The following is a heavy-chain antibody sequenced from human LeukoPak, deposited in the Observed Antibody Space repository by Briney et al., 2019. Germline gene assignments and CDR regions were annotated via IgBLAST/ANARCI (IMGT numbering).Heavy chain of an antibody. J-gene: IGHJ6*02. V-gene: IGHV1-18*01. CDR2: ISAYNGNT. Sequence: SSVKVSFKHAGYTFTSYGISWVRQAPGQGLEWMGWISAYNGNTNYAQKLQGRVTMTTAPSTSTAYMELRSLRSDDTDVYYCARTPSLGYCTNGVCYTHYYYYYGMDVWGQGTTVTVSS. CDR3: ARTPSLGYCTNGVCYTHYYYYYGMDV. CDR1: GYTFTSYG. D-gene: IGHD2-8*01.